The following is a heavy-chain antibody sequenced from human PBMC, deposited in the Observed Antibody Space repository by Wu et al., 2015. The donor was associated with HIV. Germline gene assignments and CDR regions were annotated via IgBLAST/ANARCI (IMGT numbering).Heavy chain of an antibody. J-gene: IGHJ4*02. D-gene: IGHD6-6*01. Sequence: QVQLVQSGAEVKKPGASVKVSCKASGYSFTDYGITWVRQAPGQGLEWMGWINPFNRNTNYAQKFQGRVTLTTDTPTNTAYMELSSLKSDDTAMYYCARESRVLAGRRREFDYWGQGTLVTVSS. CDR2: INPFNRNT. CDR1: GYSFTDYG. CDR3: ARESRVLAGRRREFDY. V-gene: IGHV1-18*01.